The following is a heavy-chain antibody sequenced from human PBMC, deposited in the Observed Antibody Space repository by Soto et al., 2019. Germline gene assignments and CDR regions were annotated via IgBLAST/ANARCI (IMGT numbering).Heavy chain of an antibody. CDR1: GGSISNYY. CDR2: IYYTGST. Sequence: SETLSLTCTVSGGSISNYYWSWIRQPPGKGLEWIGYIYYTGSTNYNPSLKSRVTISVVTSKKQFSLKLSSVTAADTALYYCARQRGYSGYETMFDYWGQGTLVTVSS. CDR3: ARQRGYSGYETMFDY. D-gene: IGHD5-12*01. V-gene: IGHV4-59*08. J-gene: IGHJ4*02.